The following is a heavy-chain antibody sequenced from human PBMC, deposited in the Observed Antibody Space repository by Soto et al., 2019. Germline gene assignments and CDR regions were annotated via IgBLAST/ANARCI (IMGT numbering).Heavy chain of an antibody. CDR3: GRASWGLHWGELSFVSPNAEYSHH. D-gene: IGHD3-16*02. CDR2: IYYSGST. J-gene: IGHJ1*01. V-gene: IGHV4-59*01. CDR1: GGSISSYY. Sequence: QVQLQESGPGLVKPSETLSLTCTVSGGSISSYYWSWIRQPPGKGLEWIGYIYYSGSTNYNPSLKSRVTISGDTSNNRFSRKVSSVTAADTAVYYCGRASWGLHWGELSFVSPNAEYSHHWGQGTLVTVPS.